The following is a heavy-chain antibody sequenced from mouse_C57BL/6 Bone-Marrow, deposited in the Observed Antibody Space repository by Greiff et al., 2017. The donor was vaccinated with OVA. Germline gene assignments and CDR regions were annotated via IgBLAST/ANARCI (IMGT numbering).Heavy chain of an antibody. CDR3: AREDYYGSSPLWYFDV. CDR1: GYTFTDYN. Sequence: VQLKQSGPELVKPGASVKMSCKASGYTFTDYNMHWVKQSHGKSLEWIGYINPNNGGTSYNQKFKGKATLTVNKSSSTAYMELRSLTSEDSAVYYCAREDYYGSSPLWYFDVWGTGTTVTVSS. V-gene: IGHV1-22*01. CDR2: INPNNGGT. J-gene: IGHJ1*03. D-gene: IGHD1-1*01.